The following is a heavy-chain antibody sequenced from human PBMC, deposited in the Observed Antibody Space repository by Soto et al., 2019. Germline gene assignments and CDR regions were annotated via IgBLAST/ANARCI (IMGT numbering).Heavy chain of an antibody. CDR1: GGTFSIYA. Sequence: SVKVSCKGSGGTFSIYAISWVRQAPGQGLEWMGGIIPIFGTANYAQKFQGRVTITADESTSTAYMELSSLRSEDTAVYYCARVKMSVSSGYLTDAFAIWGQGTMVTVSS. J-gene: IGHJ3*02. CDR3: ARVKMSVSSGYLTDAFAI. V-gene: IGHV1-69*13. CDR2: IIPIFGTA. D-gene: IGHD3-22*01.